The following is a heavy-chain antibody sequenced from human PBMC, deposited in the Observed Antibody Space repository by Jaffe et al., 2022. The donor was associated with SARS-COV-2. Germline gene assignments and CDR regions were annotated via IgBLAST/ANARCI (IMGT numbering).Heavy chain of an antibody. CDR1: GFTFSSYA. D-gene: IGHD2-8*01. CDR2: ISGSGGST. CDR3: ARRGVALMVYAPNFSWFDP. J-gene: IGHJ5*02. V-gene: IGHV3-23*01. Sequence: EVQLLESGGGLVQPGGSLRLSCAASGFTFSSYAMSWVRQAPGKGLEWVSAISGSGGSTYYADSVKGRFTISRDNSKNTLYLQMNSLRAEDTAVYYCARRGVALMVYAPNFSWFDPWGQGTLVTVSS.